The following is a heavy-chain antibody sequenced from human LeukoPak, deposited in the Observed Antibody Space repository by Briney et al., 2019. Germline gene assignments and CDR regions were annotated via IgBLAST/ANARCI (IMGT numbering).Heavy chain of an antibody. J-gene: IGHJ4*02. CDR2: ITSSGST. Sequence: PGASLRLSCAASGFIFNNYAMNWVRQAPGKGLEWVSVITSSGSTYYADSVKGRFTISRDNSKNTLYLQMNSLRAEDTAIYYCAKDLYGDYDFDCWGRGTLVTVSS. CDR1: GFIFNNYA. D-gene: IGHD4-17*01. V-gene: IGHV3-23*01. CDR3: AKDLYGDYDFDC.